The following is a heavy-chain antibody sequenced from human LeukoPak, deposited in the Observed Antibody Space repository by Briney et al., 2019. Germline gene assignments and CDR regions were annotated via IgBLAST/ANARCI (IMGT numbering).Heavy chain of an antibody. CDR3: AKGDVTIVRGLMEH. D-gene: IGHD3-10*01. Sequence: GGSLRLSCAAAGFAFSSYAMSWVRQAPGKGLEWASAISGSGGSTYYADSVKGRFTISRDNSKNTLYLQMNSLRAEDTAVYYCAKGDVTIVRGLMEHWGQGTLVTVSS. CDR1: GFAFSSYA. V-gene: IGHV3-23*01. CDR2: ISGSGGST. J-gene: IGHJ1*01.